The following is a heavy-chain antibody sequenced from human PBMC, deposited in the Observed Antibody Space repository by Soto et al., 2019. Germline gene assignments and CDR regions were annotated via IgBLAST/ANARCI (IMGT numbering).Heavy chain of an antibody. Sequence: QLQLQESGPGLVKPSETLSLTCTVSGGSISSSSYYWGWIRQPPGKGLEWIGSIYYSGSTYYNPSLKSRVTISVDTSKNQFSLTLSSVTAADTAVYYCASRSPFPGPPAEYFQHWGQGTLVTVSS. J-gene: IGHJ1*01. CDR2: IYYSGST. CDR1: GGSISSSSYY. V-gene: IGHV4-39*01. CDR3: ASRSPFPGPPAEYFQH.